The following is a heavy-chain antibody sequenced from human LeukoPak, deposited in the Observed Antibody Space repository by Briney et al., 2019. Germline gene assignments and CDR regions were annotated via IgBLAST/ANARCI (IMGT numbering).Heavy chain of an antibody. V-gene: IGHV4-61*02. CDR1: GGSISSGSYY. J-gene: IGHJ4*02. CDR2: IYTSGST. CDR3: ARDDDYYDSSGYYS. D-gene: IGHD3-22*01. Sequence: TLSLTCTVSGGSISSGSYYWSWLRQPAGTGLEWIGRIYTSGSTNHNPSLKSRVTISVDTSKNQFSLKLSSVTAADTAVYYCARDDDYYDSSGYYSWGQGTLVTVSS.